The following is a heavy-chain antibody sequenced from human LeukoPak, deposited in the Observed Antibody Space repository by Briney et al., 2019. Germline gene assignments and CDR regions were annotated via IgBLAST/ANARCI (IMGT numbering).Heavy chain of an antibody. D-gene: IGHD3-22*01. CDR1: GFTFSNYA. CDR3: AKGNYYFDSSGYFHFDY. CDR2: ISVSGGST. J-gene: IGHJ4*02. Sequence: GGSLRLSCAASGFTFSNYAMSWVRQAPGKGLEWVSTISVSGGSTYYTDSVKGRFTISRDNSKNTLYLQMNSLRAEDTAVYYCAKGNYYFDSSGYFHFDYWGQGTLVTVSS. V-gene: IGHV3-23*01.